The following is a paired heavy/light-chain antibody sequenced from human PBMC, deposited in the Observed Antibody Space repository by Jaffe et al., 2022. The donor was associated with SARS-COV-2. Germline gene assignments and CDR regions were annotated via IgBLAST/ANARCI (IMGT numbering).Light chain of an antibody. CDR2: AAS. V-gene: IGKV1-39*01. CDR3: QQSYNAPPWT. Sequence: DIQMTQSPSSLSASVGDRVTITCRASQSISKYLNWYQQKPGKALKLLIYAASTLQRGVPSRFSGSGSGTDFTLIISNLQPDDFATYYCQQSYNAPPWTFGQGTKVDI. J-gene: IGKJ1*01. CDR1: QSISKY.
Heavy chain of an antibody. CDR2: IKQDGSEK. D-gene: IGHD7-27*01. J-gene: IGHJ4*02. CDR3: ATGGGWGSTPFDY. Sequence: EVQLVESGGGLVQPGGSLRLSCAASGFTFSKYWMNWVRQTPGKGLEWVASIKQDGSEKFFMDSVKGRITISRDNAKNSLYLQLNSLRAEDTATYYCATGGGWGSTPFDYWGQGSLVTVSS. CDR1: GFTFSKYW. V-gene: IGHV3-7*03.